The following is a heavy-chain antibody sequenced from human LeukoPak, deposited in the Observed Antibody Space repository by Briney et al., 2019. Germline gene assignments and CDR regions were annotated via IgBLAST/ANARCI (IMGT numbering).Heavy chain of an antibody. CDR2: INPSGGST. CDR3: ARETRMAQDAFDI. V-gene: IGHV1-46*01. Sequence: ASVKVSCKASGYTFTSYYMHWVRQAPGQGLEWMGIINPSGGSTSYAQKFQGRVTMTRDTSTSTVCMELSSLRSEDTAVYYCARETRMAQDAFDIWGQGTMVTVSS. J-gene: IGHJ3*02. D-gene: IGHD5-24*01. CDR1: GYTFTSYY.